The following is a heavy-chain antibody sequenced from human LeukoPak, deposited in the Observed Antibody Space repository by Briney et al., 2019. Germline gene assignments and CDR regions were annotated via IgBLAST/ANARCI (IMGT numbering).Heavy chain of an antibody. V-gene: IGHV3-30-3*01. Sequence: GGSLRLSCAASGFTFSSYAMHWVRQAPGKGLEWVAVISYDGSNKYYADSVKGRLTISRDNSKNTLYLQMNSLRAEDTAVYYCARDTFLQLWLTDYYYGMDVWGQGTTVTVSS. D-gene: IGHD5-18*01. J-gene: IGHJ6*02. CDR3: ARDTFLQLWLTDYYYGMDV. CDR2: ISYDGSNK. CDR1: GFTFSSYA.